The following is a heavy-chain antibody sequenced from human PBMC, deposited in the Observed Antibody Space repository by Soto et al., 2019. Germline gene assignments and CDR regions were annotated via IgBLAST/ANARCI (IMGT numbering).Heavy chain of an antibody. CDR2: ISSSSSYI. CDR1: GFTFSSYS. D-gene: IGHD3-3*01. V-gene: IGHV3-21*01. Sequence: EVQLLESGGGLVQPGGSLRLSCAASGFTFSSYSMNWVRQAPGKGLEWVSSISSSSSYIYYADSVKGRFTISRDNAKNSLYLQMNSLRAEDTAVYYCARDRLRGFLEWPNYYYYGMDVWGQGTTVTVSS. CDR3: ARDRLRGFLEWPNYYYYGMDV. J-gene: IGHJ6*02.